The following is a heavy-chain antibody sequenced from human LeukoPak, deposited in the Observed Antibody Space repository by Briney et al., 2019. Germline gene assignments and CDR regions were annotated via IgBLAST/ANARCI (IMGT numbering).Heavy chain of an antibody. CDR2: IYSGGST. CDR1: GFTVSSNY. J-gene: IGHJ3*02. CDR3: ARDPDTNYAFDI. V-gene: IGHV3-53*01. D-gene: IGHD4-11*01. Sequence: GGSLRLSCAASGFTVSSNYMSWVRQAPGKGPQWVSVIYSGGSTYYADSVKGRFTISRDNSKNTLYLQMNSLRAEDTAVYYCARDPDTNYAFDIWGQGTMVTVSS.